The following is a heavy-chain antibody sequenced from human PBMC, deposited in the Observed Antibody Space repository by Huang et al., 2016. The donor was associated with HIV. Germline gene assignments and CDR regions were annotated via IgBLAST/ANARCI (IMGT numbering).Heavy chain of an antibody. CDR3: ALRWKIRPLEY. D-gene: IGHD1-1*01. CDR1: GFSFSTSGVG. J-gene: IGHJ4*02. CDR2: IYWNDNE. V-gene: IGHV2-5*01. Sequence: QITLKESGPTLVKPTQTLTLTFSFSGFSFSTSGVGVGWVRQPPGKALEWLALIYWNDNESYSPSLRDRLTIIKDTSKNQVLLTMTNVDPVDTATYYCALRWKIRPLEYWGQGTLVTVSS.